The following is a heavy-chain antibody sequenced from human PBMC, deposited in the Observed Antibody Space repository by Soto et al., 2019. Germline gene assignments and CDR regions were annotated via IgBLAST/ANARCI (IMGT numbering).Heavy chain of an antibody. V-gene: IGHV3-15*07. CDR3: TTDSYSTIIPVLFDY. J-gene: IGHJ4*01. Sequence: PGGSLRLSCAASGFTFSNAWINWVRQAPGKGLEWVGRIKSKTEGGTTDFAEPVKGRFAISRDDANNMVYLRMNSLKIEDTAVYYCTTDSYSTIIPVLFDYRGHGTLVTVSS. D-gene: IGHD1-1*01. CDR2: IKSKTEGGTT. CDR1: GFTFSNAW.